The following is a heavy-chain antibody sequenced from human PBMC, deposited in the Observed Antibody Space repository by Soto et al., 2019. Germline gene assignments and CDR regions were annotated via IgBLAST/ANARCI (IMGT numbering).Heavy chain of an antibody. V-gene: IGHV3-7*01. D-gene: IGHD4-4*01. Sequence: EVQLVESGGGLVQPGGALRLSCTASGFTFSDSWMTWVRQARGKGLEWVARIKPDESEKKYADSVKGRFSISRDNAKNSMYLHMDSLRGEDTAVYYCVRGGSNYASWGQGTLVTVSS. CDR2: IKPDESEK. J-gene: IGHJ5*02. CDR1: GFTFSDSW. CDR3: VRGGSNYAS.